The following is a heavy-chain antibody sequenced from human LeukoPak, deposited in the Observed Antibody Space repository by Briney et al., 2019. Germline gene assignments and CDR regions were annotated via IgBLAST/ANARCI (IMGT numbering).Heavy chain of an antibody. CDR2: IYSGGST. Sequence: GGSLRLSCAASGFTVSSNYVSWVRQAPGKGLEWVSVIYSGGSTYYADSVKGRFTISRDNSKNTLYLQMNSLRAEDTAVYYCARGGGYYDSSEWFDPWGQGTLVTVSS. CDR1: GFTVSSNY. V-gene: IGHV3-66*02. D-gene: IGHD3-22*01. CDR3: ARGGGYYDSSEWFDP. J-gene: IGHJ5*02.